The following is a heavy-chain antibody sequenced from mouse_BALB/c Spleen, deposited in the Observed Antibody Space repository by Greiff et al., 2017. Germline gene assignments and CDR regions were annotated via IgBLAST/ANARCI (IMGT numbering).Heavy chain of an antibody. Sequence: EVQRVESGPGLVKPSQSLSLTCSVTGYSITSGYYWNWIRQFPGNKLEWMGYISYDGSNNYNPSLKNRISITRDTSKNQFFLKLNSVTTEDTATCYCARDGDYIDYWGQGTTLTVSS. CDR1: GYSITSGYY. CDR3: ARDGDYIDY. CDR2: ISYDGSN. J-gene: IGHJ2*01. V-gene: IGHV3-6*02.